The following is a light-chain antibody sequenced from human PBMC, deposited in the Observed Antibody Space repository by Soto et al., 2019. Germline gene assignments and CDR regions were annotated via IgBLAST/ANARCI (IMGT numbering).Light chain of an antibody. CDR2: AAS. CDR3: QQSYTTPFT. J-gene: IGKJ4*01. V-gene: IGKV1-39*01. Sequence: DLQMTQSPSSLSASVGDRVTITCRASETINNYLNWYQQKPGKAPKLLIFAASNLHSGVPSRFSGSGSGTEFTLDISALQPEDFAIYYCQQSYTTPFTFGGGSKVEI. CDR1: ETINNY.